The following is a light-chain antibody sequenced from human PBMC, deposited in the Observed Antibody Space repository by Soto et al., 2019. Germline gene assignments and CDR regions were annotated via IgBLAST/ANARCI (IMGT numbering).Light chain of an antibody. Sequence: DIQMTQSPSSLSASVGDRVTITCQASQDITNYLNWYQQKSGKAPKLLIYDASNLETGVPSRFSGSGSGTDFTFTISSLQPEDVATYYCQHYDNFPITFGGGTKVAIK. CDR1: QDITNY. CDR3: QHYDNFPIT. V-gene: IGKV1-33*01. J-gene: IGKJ4*01. CDR2: DAS.